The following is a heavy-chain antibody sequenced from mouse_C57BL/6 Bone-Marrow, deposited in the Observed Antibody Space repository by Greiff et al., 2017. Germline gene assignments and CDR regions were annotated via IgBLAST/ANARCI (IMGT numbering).Heavy chain of an antibody. J-gene: IGHJ1*03. D-gene: IGHD1-1*01. V-gene: IGHV14-4*01. CDR3: TTHDGSNHWYFDV. CDR2: IDPENGDT. CDR1: GFNITDDY. Sequence: VQLQQSGAELVRPGASVTLSCTASGFNITDDYMHWVKQRPEQGLEWIGWIDPENGDTEYASKFQGKATITADTSSNPAYLQLSSLTSEDTAGYYGTTHDGSNHWYFDVWGTGTTVTVSS.